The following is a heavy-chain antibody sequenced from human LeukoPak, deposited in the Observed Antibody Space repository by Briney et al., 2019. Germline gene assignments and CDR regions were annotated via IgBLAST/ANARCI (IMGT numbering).Heavy chain of an antibody. J-gene: IGHJ4*01. CDR1: GGTFSSYA. CDR3: ARDPNSSSWYLGGYFDY. V-gene: IGHV1-69*13. D-gene: IGHD6-13*01. Sequence: ASVRVSCKASGGTFSSYAISWVRQAPGQGLEWMGGIIPIFGTANYAQKFQGRVTITADESTSTAYMELSSLRSEDTAVYYCARDPNSSSWYLGGYFDYWGHGTLVTASS. CDR2: IIPIFGTA.